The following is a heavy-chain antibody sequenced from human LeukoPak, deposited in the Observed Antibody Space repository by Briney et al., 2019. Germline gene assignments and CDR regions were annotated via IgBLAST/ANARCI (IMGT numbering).Heavy chain of an antibody. J-gene: IGHJ4*02. V-gene: IGHV3-23*01. CDR3: AKTGYSYGKRDY. Sequence: GGSLRLSCAASGFTVSSNYMSWVRQAPGKGLEWVSAISGSGGSTYYADSVKGRFTISRDNSKNTLYLQMNSLRAEDTAVYYCAKTGYSYGKRDYWGQGTLVTVSS. CDR1: GFTVSSNY. D-gene: IGHD5-18*01. CDR2: ISGSGGST.